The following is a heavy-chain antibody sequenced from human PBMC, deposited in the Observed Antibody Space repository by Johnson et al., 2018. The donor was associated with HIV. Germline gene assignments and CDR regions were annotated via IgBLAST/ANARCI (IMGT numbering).Heavy chain of an antibody. D-gene: IGHD3-22*01. CDR1: GFTFSTYA. V-gene: IGHV3-66*01. Sequence: VQLVESGGGLVQPGGSLRLSCAASGFTFSTYAMTWVRQAPGRGLEWVSVIYSGGNTYYADSVKGRFTISRDNSKNTLSLQMNSLRVEDTAVYYCAREARIVVVEPSDAFDIWGQGTMVTVSS. CDR3: AREARIVVVEPSDAFDI. CDR2: IYSGGNT. J-gene: IGHJ3*02.